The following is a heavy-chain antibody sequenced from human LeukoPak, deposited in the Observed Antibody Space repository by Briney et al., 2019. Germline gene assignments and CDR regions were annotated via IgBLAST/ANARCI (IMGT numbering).Heavy chain of an antibody. CDR1: GFTFSSYA. D-gene: IGHD3-22*01. Sequence: GGSLRLSCAASGFTFSSYAMHWVRQAPGKGLEWVAVISYDGSNKYYADSVKGRFTISRDNAKNSLYLQMNSLRAEDTAVYYCARFRSGHDSSGYYALDYWGQGTLVTVSS. CDR3: ARFRSGHDSSGYYALDY. J-gene: IGHJ4*02. CDR2: ISYDGSNK. V-gene: IGHV3-30-3*01.